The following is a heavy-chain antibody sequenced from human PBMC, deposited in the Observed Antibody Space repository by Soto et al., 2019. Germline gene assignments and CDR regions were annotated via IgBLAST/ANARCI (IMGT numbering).Heavy chain of an antibody. D-gene: IGHD4-17*01. V-gene: IGHV3-30*18. CDR3: AKAPPPLYGDYLSY. CDR1: GFTFSSYG. CDR2: ISYDGSNK. Sequence: VQLVESGGGVVQPGRSLRLSCAASGFTFSSYGMHWVRQAPGKGLEWVAVISYDGSNKYYADSVKGRFTISRDNSKNTLYLQMNSLRAEDTAVYYCAKAPPPLYGDYLSYWGQGTLVTVSS. J-gene: IGHJ4*02.